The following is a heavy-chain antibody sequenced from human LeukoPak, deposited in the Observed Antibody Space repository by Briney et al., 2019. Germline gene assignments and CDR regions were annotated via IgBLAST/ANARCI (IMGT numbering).Heavy chain of an antibody. CDR1: GFTFSDYY. CDR2: ISSSGSTI. D-gene: IGHD3-3*01. Sequence: PGGSLRLSCAASGFTFSDYYMSWIRQAPGKGLEWVSYISSSGSTIYYADSVKGRFTISRDNAKNSLYLQMNSLRAEDTAVYYCARDLISYYDFWSGYGIDYWGQGTLVTVSS. CDR3: ARDLISYYDFWSGYGIDY. V-gene: IGHV3-11*01. J-gene: IGHJ4*02.